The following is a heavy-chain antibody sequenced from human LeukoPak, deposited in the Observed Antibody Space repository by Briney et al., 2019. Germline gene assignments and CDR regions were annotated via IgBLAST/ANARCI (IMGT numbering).Heavy chain of an antibody. CDR3: ARYNYDILTGYYTDAFDI. D-gene: IGHD3-9*01. CDR2: IYYSGST. Sequence: PSETLSLTCTVSGGSISSYYWSWIRQPPGKGLEWIGYIYYSGSTNYNPSLKSRVTISVDTSKNQFSLKLSSVTAADTAVYYCARYNYDILTGYYTDAFDIWGQGTMVTVSS. J-gene: IGHJ3*02. V-gene: IGHV4-59*08. CDR1: GGSISSYY.